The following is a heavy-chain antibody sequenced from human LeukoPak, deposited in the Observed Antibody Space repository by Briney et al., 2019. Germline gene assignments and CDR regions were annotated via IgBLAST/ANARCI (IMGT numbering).Heavy chain of an antibody. J-gene: IGHJ4*02. D-gene: IGHD5-24*01. V-gene: IGHV3-7*04. CDR1: GFPFSSYW. CDR3: TRVGYIDEGIDY. Sequence: GSLRLSCVASGFPFSSYWMTWVRQAPGKGLEWVANIKQDGSKKSYVDAVKGRFTISRDNAKNSLYLQMNSLRAEDTAIYYCTRVGYIDEGIDYWGQGTLVTVSS. CDR2: IKQDGSKK.